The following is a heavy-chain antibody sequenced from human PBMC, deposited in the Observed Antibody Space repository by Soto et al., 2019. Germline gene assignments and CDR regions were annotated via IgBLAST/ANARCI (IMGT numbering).Heavy chain of an antibody. CDR2: INPGNGNT. J-gene: IGHJ4*02. CDR3: ARGGYFDSSNYLAY. V-gene: IGHV1-3*01. Sequence: ASVKGSCKAAGYTFTSYGINWGRQAPGRGLEWMGWINPGNGNTKYSQQFQGRVIIDRDTSASTAYMELSSLRSEDTAVYYCARGGYFDSSNYLAYWGLGTLVTVSS. CDR1: GYTFTSYG. D-gene: IGHD3-22*01.